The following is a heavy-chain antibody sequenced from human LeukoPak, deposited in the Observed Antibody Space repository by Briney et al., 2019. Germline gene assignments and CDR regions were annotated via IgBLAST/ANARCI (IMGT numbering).Heavy chain of an antibody. CDR1: GGTFSSYA. V-gene: IGHV1-69*13. D-gene: IGHD2-2*01. Sequence: ASVKVSCKASGGTFSSYAISWVRRAPGQGLEWMRGIISIFGTANYAQKFQGRVTITADESTSTAYMELSSLRSEDTAVYYCARDPHWLGVVVPAAPYGMDVWGQGTTVTVSS. CDR3: ARDPHWLGVVVPAAPYGMDV. CDR2: IISIFGTA. J-gene: IGHJ6*02.